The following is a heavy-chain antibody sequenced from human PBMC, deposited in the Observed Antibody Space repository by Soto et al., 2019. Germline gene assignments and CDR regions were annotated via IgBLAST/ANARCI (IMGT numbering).Heavy chain of an antibody. CDR1: GYTLTELS. V-gene: IGHV1-24*01. D-gene: IGHD6-6*01. CDR3: ARGGLFSSSHLPLDP. J-gene: IGHJ5*02. CDR2: FDPEDGET. Sequence: ASVKVSCKVSGYTLTELSMHWVRQAPGKGLEWMGGFDPEDGETIYAQKLQGRVTMTTDTSTSTAYMELRSLRSDDTAVYYCARGGLFSSSHLPLDPWGQGTLVTVSS.